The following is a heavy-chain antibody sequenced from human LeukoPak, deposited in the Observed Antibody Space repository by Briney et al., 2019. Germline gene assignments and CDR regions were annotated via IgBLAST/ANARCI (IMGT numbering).Heavy chain of an antibody. CDR2: VYGGDTT. Sequence: PGGSLRLSCAASGFTVSSNYMTWVRQAPGKGLEWVSVVYGGDTTYYADSVKGRFTISRDNSKNTLYLQMNSLRAEDTALYYCAKDIVATIKGVFDYWGQGTLVTVSS. J-gene: IGHJ4*02. V-gene: IGHV3-53*05. D-gene: IGHD5-12*01. CDR3: AKDIVATIKGVFDY. CDR1: GFTVSSNY.